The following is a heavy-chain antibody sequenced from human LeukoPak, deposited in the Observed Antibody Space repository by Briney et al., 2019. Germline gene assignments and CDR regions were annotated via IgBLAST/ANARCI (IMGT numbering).Heavy chain of an antibody. CDR3: ARASMGYSSSWHFDY. D-gene: IGHD6-13*01. CDR1: GGSISSYY. J-gene: IGHJ4*02. CDR2: IYHSGSS. Sequence: ETLSLTCTVSGGSISSYYWSWIRQPPGKGLEWIGYIYHSGSSNYNPSLQSRVTISVDTSQKQFSLKLSSVTAADTAVYYCARASMGYSSSWHFDYWGQGTLVTVSS. V-gene: IGHV4-59*01.